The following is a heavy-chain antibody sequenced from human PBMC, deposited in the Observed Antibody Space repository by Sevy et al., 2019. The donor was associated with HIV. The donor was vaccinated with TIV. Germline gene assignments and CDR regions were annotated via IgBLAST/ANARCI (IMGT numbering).Heavy chain of an antibody. J-gene: IGHJ4*02. Sequence: ASVKVSCKDSGYTFTDYYIHWVRQAPGQGLEWMGWINPHMGGRNFAQKFQGRVTMTRDTSISTAYLDLSRLRSDDTAIYYCARGDSLVVPPATDDYWGQGTLVTVSS. CDR1: GYTFTDYY. D-gene: IGHD2-2*01. V-gene: IGHV1-2*02. CDR3: ARGDSLVVPPATDDY. CDR2: INPHMGGR.